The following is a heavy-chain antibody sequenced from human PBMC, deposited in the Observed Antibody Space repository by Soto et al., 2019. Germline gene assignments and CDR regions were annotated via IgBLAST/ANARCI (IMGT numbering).Heavy chain of an antibody. CDR1: GGTFSSYA. J-gene: IGHJ6*02. D-gene: IGHD1-1*01. Sequence: VCCKASGGTFSSYAISWLRQAPVQLLEWMGGIIPIFGTANYAQKFQGRVTITADKSTSTAYMELSSLRSEDTAVYYCARDVFYGTESNYYYYGMDVWGQGTTVTVSS. CDR3: ARDVFYGTESNYYYYGMDV. V-gene: IGHV1-69*06. CDR2: IIPIFGTA.